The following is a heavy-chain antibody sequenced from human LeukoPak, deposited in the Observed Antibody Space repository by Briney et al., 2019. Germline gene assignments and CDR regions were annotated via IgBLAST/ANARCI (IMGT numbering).Heavy chain of an antibody. CDR1: GFTFSSYA. CDR2: ISGSGGST. CDR3: AKDHYSNYGSDP. J-gene: IGHJ5*02. Sequence: PGGSLRLSCAASGFTFSSYAMSWVRQAPGKGLEWVSAISGSGGSTYCADSVKGRFTISRDNSKNTLYLQMNSLRAEDTAVYYCAKDHYSNYGSDPWGQGTLVTVSS. D-gene: IGHD4-11*01. V-gene: IGHV3-23*01.